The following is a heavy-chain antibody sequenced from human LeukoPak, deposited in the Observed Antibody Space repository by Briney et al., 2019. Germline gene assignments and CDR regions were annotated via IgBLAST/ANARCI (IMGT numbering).Heavy chain of an antibody. CDR2: ISSSGSTI. CDR3: ARDDNYDILTGYYPTDY. V-gene: IGHV3-11*01. D-gene: IGHD3-9*01. CDR1: GFTFSDYY. J-gene: IGHJ4*02. Sequence: GGSLRLSCAASGFTFSDYYMSWIRQAPGKGLGWVSYISSSGSTIYYADSVKGRFTISRDNAKNSLYLQMNSLRAEDTAVYYCARDDNYDILTGYYPTDYWGQGTLVTVSS.